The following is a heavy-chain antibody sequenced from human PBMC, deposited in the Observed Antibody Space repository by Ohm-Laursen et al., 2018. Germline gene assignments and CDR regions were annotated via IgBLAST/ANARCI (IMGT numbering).Heavy chain of an antibody. CDR2: IYYGGST. CDR3: ARDRGYDWAAAMESSIHI. CDR1: GGSFSGYD. Sequence: SETLSLTCAVYGGSFSGYDWSWIRQPPGKGLEWIGYIYYGGSTKYNPSLKSRVTISIDASKNHFSLKLSSVTAADTAVYYCARDRGYDWAAAMESSIHIWGRGTMVTVS. D-gene: IGHD2-2*01. V-gene: IGHV4-59*01. J-gene: IGHJ3*02.